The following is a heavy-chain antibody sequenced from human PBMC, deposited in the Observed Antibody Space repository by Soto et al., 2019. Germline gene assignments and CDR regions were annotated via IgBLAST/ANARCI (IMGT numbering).Heavy chain of an antibody. CDR2: ISSNGGST. V-gene: IGHV3-64D*08. CDR1: GFTFSSYA. CDR3: VKGLRYCSSTSCYEGSYYYYYYGMDV. Sequence: GGSLRLSCSASGFTFSSYAMHWVRQAPGKGLEYVSAISSNGGSTYYAESVKGRFTISRDNSKNTLYLQMSSLRAEDTAVYYCVKGLRYCSSTSCYEGSYYYYYYGMDVWGQGTTVTVSS. D-gene: IGHD2-2*01. J-gene: IGHJ6*02.